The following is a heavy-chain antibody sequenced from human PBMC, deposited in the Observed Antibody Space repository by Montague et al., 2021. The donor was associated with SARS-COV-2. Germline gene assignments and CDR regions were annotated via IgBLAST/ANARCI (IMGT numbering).Heavy chain of an antibody. D-gene: IGHD4-11*01. CDR3: ARDSYTKGDY. CDR2: INGDGSAK. V-gene: IGHV3-7*03. J-gene: IGHJ4*02. Sequence: SLRLSCAASGFSFSTDWMSWVRQAPGKGLEWVANINGDGSAKSYVGSVKGRFTISRGNANNSLYLQMNSLRAEDTAVYYCARDSYTKGDYWGQGTLVSVSS. CDR1: GFSFSTDW.